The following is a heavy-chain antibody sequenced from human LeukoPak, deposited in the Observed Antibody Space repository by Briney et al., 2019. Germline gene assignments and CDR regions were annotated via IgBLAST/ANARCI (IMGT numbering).Heavy chain of an antibody. Sequence: ASVKVSCRASGYTFSRYGISWLRQAPGQGPEWMGWIRPDNGNTNYAQKLQGRVTMTTDTSMSTAYMELRSLRSEDTAVYYCARSYYYDSSGFDPHLDYWGQGTLVTVSS. CDR3: ARSYYYDSSGFDPHLDY. CDR1: GYTFSRYG. CDR2: IRPDNGNT. J-gene: IGHJ4*02. V-gene: IGHV1-18*01. D-gene: IGHD3-22*01.